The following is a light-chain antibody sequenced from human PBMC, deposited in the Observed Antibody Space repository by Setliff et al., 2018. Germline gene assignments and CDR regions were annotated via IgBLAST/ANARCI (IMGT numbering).Light chain of an antibody. J-gene: IGLJ1*01. CDR2: EVS. Sequence: QSALTQPPSASGSPGQSVTISCTGTSSYVGGYNYVSWYQQHPGKAPKLMIYEVSKRPSGVPDRFSGSKSGNTASLTVSGLQAEDEADYYCSSYAGSNNPYVFGTGTKVTV. CDR3: SSYAGSNNPYV. V-gene: IGLV2-8*01. CDR1: SSYVGGYNY.